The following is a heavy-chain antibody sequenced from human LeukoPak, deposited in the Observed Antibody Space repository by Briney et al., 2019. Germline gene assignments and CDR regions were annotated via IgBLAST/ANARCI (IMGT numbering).Heavy chain of an antibody. CDR3: ARGGGNFDQ. Sequence: GGSLRLSCAASGFSCSSYWMSWVRQAPGKGLEWVANIKQDGSDKYYVDSVKGRFTISRDNAKNSLYLQMNSLRAEDTAGYYCARGGGNFDQWGQGTLVTVSS. CDR2: IKQDGSDK. J-gene: IGHJ4*02. D-gene: IGHD2-15*01. V-gene: IGHV3-7*01. CDR1: GFSCSSYW.